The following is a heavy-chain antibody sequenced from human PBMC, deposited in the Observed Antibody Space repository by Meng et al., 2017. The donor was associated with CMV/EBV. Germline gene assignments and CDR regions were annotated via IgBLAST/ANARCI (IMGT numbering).Heavy chain of an antibody. D-gene: IGHD6-6*01. Sequence: GESLKISCAASGFTFSSYAMHWVRQAPGKGLEWVAAISYDGSNKYYADSVKGRFTISRDNSKNTLYLQMNSLRAEDTAVYYCARDLLKGGIAARPAGMGYWGQGTLVTVSS. CDR3: ARDLLKGGIAARPAGMGY. J-gene: IGHJ4*02. CDR1: GFTFSSYA. V-gene: IGHV3-30-3*01. CDR2: ISYDGSNK.